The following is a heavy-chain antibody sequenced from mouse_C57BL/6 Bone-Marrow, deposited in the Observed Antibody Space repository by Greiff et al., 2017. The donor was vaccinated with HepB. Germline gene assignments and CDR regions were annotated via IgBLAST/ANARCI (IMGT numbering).Heavy chain of an antibody. CDR2: IYPGSGST. D-gene: IGHD1-1*01. CDR3: ARCRYYYGSSYWYFDV. J-gene: IGHJ1*03. Sequence: QVQLQQPGAELVKPGASVKMSCKASGYTFTSYWITWVKQRPGQGLEWIGDIYPGSGSTNYNEKFKSKATLTVDTSSSTAYMQLSSLTSEDSAVYDYARCRYYYGSSYWYFDVWGTGTTVTVSS. V-gene: IGHV1-55*01. CDR1: GYTFTSYW.